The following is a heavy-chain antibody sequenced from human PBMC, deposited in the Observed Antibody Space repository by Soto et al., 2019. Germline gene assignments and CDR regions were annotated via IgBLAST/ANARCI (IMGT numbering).Heavy chain of an antibody. Sequence: VQLVESGGGLVQPGGSLSLSCAASGFTVRSNYMSWVRQAPGKGLEWVSVIYSGGSTYYADSVKGRFTISRDNSKNTLYLQMNSLRAEDTAVYYCAREKAAAGTGWFDPWGQGTLVTVSS. CDR1: GFTVRSNY. CDR3: AREKAAAGTGWFDP. D-gene: IGHD6-13*01. V-gene: IGHV3-66*01. CDR2: IYSGGST. J-gene: IGHJ5*02.